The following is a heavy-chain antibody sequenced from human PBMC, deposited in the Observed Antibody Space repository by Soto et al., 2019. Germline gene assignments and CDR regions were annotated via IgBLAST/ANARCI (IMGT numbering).Heavy chain of an antibody. CDR2: INHSGST. CDR1: GVSFSGYY. CDR3: ARATIFGVVIGMDV. Sequence: ETLCLSCAVYGVSFSGYYWSWIRQPPGKGLEWIGEINHSGSTNYNPSLKSRVTISVDTSKNQFYLKLSSVTAADTAVYYCARATIFGVVIGMDVWGQGTTVTVSS. V-gene: IGHV4-34*01. J-gene: IGHJ6*02. D-gene: IGHD3-3*01.